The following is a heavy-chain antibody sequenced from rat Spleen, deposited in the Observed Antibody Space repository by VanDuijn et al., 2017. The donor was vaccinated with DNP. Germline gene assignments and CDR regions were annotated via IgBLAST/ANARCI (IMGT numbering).Heavy chain of an antibody. CDR2: ISPSGGST. CDR1: GFTFSNHW. CDR3: ARHPYGYPDD. J-gene: IGHJ2*01. Sequence: EVQLVESGGDLVEPGRSLKLSCVASGFTFSNHWMTWIRQVPGKGLEWVASISPSGGSTYYRDSVKGRFTISRDDAKSTLYLQMNSLRSEDTATYYCARHPYGYPDDWGQGVLVTVSS. D-gene: IGHD1-4*01. V-gene: IGHV5-31*01.